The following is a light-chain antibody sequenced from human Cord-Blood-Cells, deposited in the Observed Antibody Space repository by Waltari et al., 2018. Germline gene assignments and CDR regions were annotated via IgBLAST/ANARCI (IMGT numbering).Light chain of an antibody. V-gene: IGKV1-5*03. CDR1: QSISSW. CDR2: KAS. Sequence: DIQMTQSPSTLSASVGDRVTITCRASQSISSWLAWYQQKPGKAPKLLIYKASSLESGVPSRFSGSGSGTEFTLTISSLQPDDFATYYCQQYTRVGYTFGQGTKLEIK. J-gene: IGKJ2*01. CDR3: QQYTRVGYT.